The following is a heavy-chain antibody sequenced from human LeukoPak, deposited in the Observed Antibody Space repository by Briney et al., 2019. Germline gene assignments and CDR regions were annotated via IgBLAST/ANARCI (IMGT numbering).Heavy chain of an antibody. Sequence: GGSLRLPCAASGFTFSSYGMHWGRQAPGKGLEWVAVISYDGSNKYYADSVKGRFTISRDNSKNTLYLQMNSLRAEDTAVYYCANNGDSGSPGYWGQGTLVTVSS. CDR1: GFTFSSYG. V-gene: IGHV3-30*18. CDR3: ANNGDSGSPGY. CDR2: ISYDGSNK. J-gene: IGHJ4*02. D-gene: IGHD1-26*01.